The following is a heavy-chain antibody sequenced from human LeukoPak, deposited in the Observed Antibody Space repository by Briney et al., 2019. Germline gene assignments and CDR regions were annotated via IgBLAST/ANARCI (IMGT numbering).Heavy chain of an antibody. CDR3: ARDKGYDYVWGNAFDI. D-gene: IGHD3-16*01. J-gene: IGHJ3*02. CDR2: ISSSSSTI. CDR1: GFTFSSYS. V-gene: IGHV3-48*01. Sequence: GGSLRLSCAASGFTFSSYSMNWVRQAPGKGLEWVSYISSSSSTIYYADSVKGRFTISRDNAKNSLYLQMNSLRAEDTAVYYCARDKGYDYVWGNAFDIWGQGTMVTVSS.